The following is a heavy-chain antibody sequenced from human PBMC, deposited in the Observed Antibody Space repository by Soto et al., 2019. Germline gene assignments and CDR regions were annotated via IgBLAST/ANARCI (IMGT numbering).Heavy chain of an antibody. Sequence: PGGSLRLSCAASGFTFSSYGMHWVRQAPGKGLEWVAVISYDGSNKYYADSVKGRFTISRDNSKNTLYLQMNSLRAEDTAVYYCAKLGYDFWSWVDDLGMDVWGQGTTVTVSS. J-gene: IGHJ6*02. D-gene: IGHD3-3*01. CDR1: GFTFSSYG. CDR2: ISYDGSNK. CDR3: AKLGYDFWSWVDDLGMDV. V-gene: IGHV3-30*18.